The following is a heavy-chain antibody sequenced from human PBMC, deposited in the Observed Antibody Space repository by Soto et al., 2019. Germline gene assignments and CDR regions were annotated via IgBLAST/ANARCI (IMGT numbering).Heavy chain of an antibody. V-gene: IGHV1-18*01. Sequence: QVQLVQSGAEVKTPGASVKVSCRASGYSFRTHGISWVRQAPGQGLEWMGWISTYDDKTNFPQKFQGRITMTTDTSTSTANMGLRSLGSDDTAVYFCARDLGYCNSSGCFRNWFDPWGQGTLVTVSS. D-gene: IGHD2-15*01. J-gene: IGHJ5*02. CDR2: ISTYDDKT. CDR1: GYSFRTHG. CDR3: ARDLGYCNSSGCFRNWFDP.